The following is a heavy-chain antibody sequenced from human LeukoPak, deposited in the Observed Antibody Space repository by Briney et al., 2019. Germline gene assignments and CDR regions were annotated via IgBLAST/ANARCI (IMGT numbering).Heavy chain of an antibody. J-gene: IGHJ4*02. CDR1: GGTFSSYA. V-gene: IGHV1-69*04. Sequence: SVKVSCKASGGTFSSYAISWVRQAPGQGLEWMGRIIPILGIANYAQKFRGRVTITADKSTSTAYMELSSLRSEDTAVYYCARGPGKQWLVNWSQGTLVTVSS. CDR2: IIPILGIA. CDR3: ARGPGKQWLVN. D-gene: IGHD6-19*01.